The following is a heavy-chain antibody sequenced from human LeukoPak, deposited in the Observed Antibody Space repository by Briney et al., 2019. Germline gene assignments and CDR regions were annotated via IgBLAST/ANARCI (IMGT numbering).Heavy chain of an antibody. Sequence: GGSLRLSCAASGFTFSSYGMSWVRQAPGKGLEWVSAISGSGGSTYYADSVKGRFTISRDNSKNTLYLQMNSLRAEDTAVYYCAKEIPTAAGEEYYFDYWGQGTLVTVSS. D-gene: IGHD6-13*01. CDR2: ISGSGGST. CDR1: GFTFSSYG. J-gene: IGHJ4*02. CDR3: AKEIPTAAGEEYYFDY. V-gene: IGHV3-23*01.